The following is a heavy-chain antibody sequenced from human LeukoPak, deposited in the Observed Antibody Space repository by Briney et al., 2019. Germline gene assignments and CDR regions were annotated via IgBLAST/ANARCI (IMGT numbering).Heavy chain of an antibody. V-gene: IGHV4-34*01. Sequence: SETLSLTCAVYGGSFTGYYWSWIRQPPGKGLEWIGEINHSGSTNYNPSLKSRVTISVDTSKNQFSLKLSSVTAADTAVYYCARSRGSSVRYVDYWGQGTLVTVSS. CDR3: ARSRGSSVRYVDY. D-gene: IGHD6-19*01. CDR1: GGSFTGYY. CDR2: INHSGST. J-gene: IGHJ4*02.